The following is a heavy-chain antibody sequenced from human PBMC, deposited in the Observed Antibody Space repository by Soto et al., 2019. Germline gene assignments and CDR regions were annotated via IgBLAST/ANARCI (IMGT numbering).Heavy chain of an antibody. CDR2: IIPIFGTA. J-gene: IGHJ6*02. Sequence: GASVKVSCKASGGTFSSYAISWVRQAPGQGLEWMGGIIPIFGTANYAQKFQGRVTITADESTSTAYMELSSLRSEDTAVYYCARDLGEKWYPVLNGMDVWGQGTTVTVSS. V-gene: IGHV1-69*13. CDR3: ARDLGEKWYPVLNGMDV. CDR1: GGTFSSYA. D-gene: IGHD3-16*01.